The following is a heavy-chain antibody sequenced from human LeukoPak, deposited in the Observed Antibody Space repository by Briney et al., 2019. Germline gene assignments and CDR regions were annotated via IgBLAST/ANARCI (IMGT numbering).Heavy chain of an antibody. Sequence: PPQTLSLTCTVSGGSISSGSYYWSWIRQPAGKGLEWIGRIYTSGSTNYNPSLKSRVTISVDTSKNQFSLKLSSVTAADTAVYYCARSDSGSYYSHYYYYMDVWGKGTTVTVSS. J-gene: IGHJ6*03. CDR2: IYTSGST. CDR1: GGSISSGSYY. V-gene: IGHV4-61*02. CDR3: ARSDSGSYYSHYYYYMDV. D-gene: IGHD1-26*01.